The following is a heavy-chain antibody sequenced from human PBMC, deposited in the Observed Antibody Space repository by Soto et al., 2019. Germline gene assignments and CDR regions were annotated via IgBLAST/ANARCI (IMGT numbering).Heavy chain of an antibody. D-gene: IGHD5-12*01. Sequence: SETLSLTCTVAGVSISSYYLSWIRQPPGKGLEWIGYIYYSGSTNYSPSLKSRVTISVDTSKNQFSLKLSSVTAADTAVHYCARDKWLRKRGQGTLVTVSS. V-gene: IGHV4-59*01. CDR3: ARDKWLRK. J-gene: IGHJ4*02. CDR1: GVSISSYY. CDR2: IYYSGST.